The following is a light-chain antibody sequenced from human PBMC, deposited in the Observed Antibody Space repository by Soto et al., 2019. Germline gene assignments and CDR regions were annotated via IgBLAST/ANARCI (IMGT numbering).Light chain of an antibody. CDR2: GAS. CDR3: QQYNNWPRT. J-gene: IGKJ1*01. V-gene: IGKV3D-15*01. CDR1: QSVSSIY. Sequence: ENVLTPSPGTLSLSPVETATLSCISSQSVSSIYLAWYQQKPGQAPRLLIYGASSRATGIPARFSGSGSGTEFTLTISSLQSEDFAVYYCQQYNNWPRTFGQGTKVDIK.